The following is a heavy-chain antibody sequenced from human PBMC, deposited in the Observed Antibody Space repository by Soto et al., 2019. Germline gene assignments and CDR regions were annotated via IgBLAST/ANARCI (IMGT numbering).Heavy chain of an antibody. Sequence: SLRLSFAASGFTFITAWVSLVRQAPETGLEWVGRIKSKTDGGTTDYAAPVKGRFTISRDDSKNTLYLQMNSLKTEDTAVYYCTTAVTTVVNAPFGYYYYGMDVWGQGTTVNGSS. J-gene: IGHJ6*02. CDR1: GFTFITAW. D-gene: IGHD4-17*01. V-gene: IGHV3-15*01. CDR2: IKSKTDGGTT. CDR3: TTAVTTVVNAPFGYYYYGMDV.